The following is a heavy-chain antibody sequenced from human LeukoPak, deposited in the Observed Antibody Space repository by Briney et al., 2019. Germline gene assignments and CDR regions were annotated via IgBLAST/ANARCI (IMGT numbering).Heavy chain of an antibody. CDR3: AREGLIPGSKNSYTFDY. Sequence: PGGSLRLSCAGSGFTFTTYGIHWVRQAPGKGLEWLTVIWHDGSEKYYVDSVKGRFSISRDNSKNTVFLQMNNLRAEDTAVYFCAREGLIPGSKNSYTFDYWGQGTLVTVSS. V-gene: IGHV3-33*01. CDR2: IWHDGSEK. J-gene: IGHJ4*02. D-gene: IGHD3-16*02. CDR1: GFTFTTYG.